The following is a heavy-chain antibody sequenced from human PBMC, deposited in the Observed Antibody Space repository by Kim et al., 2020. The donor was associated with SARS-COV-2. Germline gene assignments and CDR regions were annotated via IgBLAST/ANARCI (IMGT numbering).Heavy chain of an antibody. D-gene: IGHD5-18*01. CDR3: AKDRSGAGYHFDY. V-gene: IGHV3-23*01. CDR1: GFSFGSYG. Sequence: GGSLRLSCAASGFSFGSYGMSWVRQAPGKGLEWVSIIGGSGGNTDYADSVKGRFTISRDNSKNTLFLQMNSLRAEDTGEYFCAKDRSGAGYHFDYWGLGTLVTVSS. J-gene: IGHJ4*02. CDR2: IGGSGGNT.